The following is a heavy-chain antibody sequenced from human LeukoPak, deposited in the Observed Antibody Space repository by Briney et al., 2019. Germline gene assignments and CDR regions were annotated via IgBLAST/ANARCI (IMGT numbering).Heavy chain of an antibody. V-gene: IGHV1-2*02. CDR2: INPNSGGT. D-gene: IGHD3-22*01. CDR3: ARASSGYYFRLSDY. Sequence: ASVKVSCKASGYTFTGYYMHWVRQAPGQGLEWMGWINPNSGGTNYAQKFQGRVTMTRDTSISAAYMELRSLRSDDTAVYYCARASSGYYFRLSDYWGQGTLVTVSS. CDR1: GYTFTGYY. J-gene: IGHJ4*02.